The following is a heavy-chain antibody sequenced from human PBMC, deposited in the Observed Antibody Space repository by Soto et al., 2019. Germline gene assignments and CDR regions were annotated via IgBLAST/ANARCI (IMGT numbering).Heavy chain of an antibody. J-gene: IGHJ6*02. D-gene: IGHD6-6*01. CDR3: AKDRQLESYYYYGMDV. CDR1: GFTYINYG. V-gene: IGHV3-30*18. Sequence: PGGSLRLSCAASGFTYINYGMHWVRQAPGKGLEWVAVISYDGSNKYYADSVKGRFTISRDEPKNTLYLQMNSLRAEDTAVYYCAKDRQLESYYYYGMDVWGQGTTVTVSS. CDR2: ISYDGSNK.